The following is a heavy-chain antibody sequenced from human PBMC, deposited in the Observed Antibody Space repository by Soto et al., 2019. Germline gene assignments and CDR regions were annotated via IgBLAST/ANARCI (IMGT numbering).Heavy chain of an antibody. Sequence: QVHLQESGPGLVKPSETLSLSCSISGGSISSSLWSWVRQPPGKGLEWIGYIHYTGTTTYNPSLKSRVTISVDTSENQFSLKLTSVTAADAAVYFCARDSGYYYLDSWGQGTLVTVSS. J-gene: IGHJ4*02. D-gene: IGHD5-12*01. V-gene: IGHV4-59*12. CDR1: GGSISSSL. CDR2: IHYTGTT. CDR3: ARDSGYYYLDS.